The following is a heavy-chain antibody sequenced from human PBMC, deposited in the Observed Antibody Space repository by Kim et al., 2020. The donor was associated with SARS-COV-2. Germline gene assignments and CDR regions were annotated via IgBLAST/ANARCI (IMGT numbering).Heavy chain of an antibody. CDR3: ARGARSSWPFDY. J-gene: IGHJ4*02. V-gene: IGHV4-34*01. Sequence: NDDPSLKSRVTISVDTSKNQFSLKLSSGAAADTAVYYCARGARSSWPFDYWGQGTLVTVSS. D-gene: IGHD6-13*01.